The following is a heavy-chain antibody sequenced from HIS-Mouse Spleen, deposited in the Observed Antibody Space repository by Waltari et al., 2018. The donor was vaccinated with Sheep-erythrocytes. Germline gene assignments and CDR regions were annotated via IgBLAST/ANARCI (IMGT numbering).Heavy chain of an antibody. CDR1: GFTFSSYW. CDR3: ARDFPGDRWYFDL. V-gene: IGHV3-7*01. CDR2: IKQDGSEK. D-gene: IGHD7-27*01. Sequence: EVQLVESGGGLVQPVGSLRLSCAASGFTFSSYWMSWVRQAPGKGLEWVANIKQDGSEKYYVDSVKGRFTISRDNAKNSLYLQMNSLRAEDAAVYYCARDFPGDRWYFDLWGRGTLVTVSS. J-gene: IGHJ2*01.